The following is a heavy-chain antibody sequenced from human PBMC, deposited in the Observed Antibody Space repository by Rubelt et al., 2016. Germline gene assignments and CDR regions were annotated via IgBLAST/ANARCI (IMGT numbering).Heavy chain of an antibody. Sequence: QLQLQESGPGLVKPSETLSLTCTVSGGSISSSSYYWGWIRQPPGKGLEWIGSIYYSGSTYYNPSLNSRVTLSGATSKNHVCLKLGSVTSADTAVYYCASVVVVQAARRGDGYWGQGTLVTVSS. D-gene: IGHD2-2*01. CDR3: ASVVVVQAARRGDGY. CDR2: IYYSGST. CDR1: GGSISSSSYY. J-gene: IGHJ4*02. V-gene: IGHV4-39*01.